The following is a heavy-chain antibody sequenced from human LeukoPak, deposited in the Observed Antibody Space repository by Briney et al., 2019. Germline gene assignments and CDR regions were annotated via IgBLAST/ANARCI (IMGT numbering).Heavy chain of an antibody. V-gene: IGHV2-5*02. CDR1: GFSLSTRGGG. CDR3: AHRGAAAYSYGPPFDY. Sequence: SGPTLVNPTQTLTLTCTFSGFSLSTRGGGVGWIRQPPGKALEWLSLIYWDDDKRYSPSLKSRLTITKDTSKNQVVLTMTNMDPVDTATYYCAHRGAAAYSYGPPFDYWGQGTLVTVSS. J-gene: IGHJ4*02. D-gene: IGHD5-18*01. CDR2: IYWDDDK.